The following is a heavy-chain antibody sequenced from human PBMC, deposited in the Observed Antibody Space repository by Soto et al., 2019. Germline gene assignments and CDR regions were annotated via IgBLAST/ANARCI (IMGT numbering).Heavy chain of an antibody. Sequence: GSLRLSCTASGFTFSNFAMNWIRQAPGKGLEWVSVISGTADTTYNADPVKVRFTISRDNSKNMLYLQINSLRAEDTALYYCAKGYCSSKSCSFDYWGQGTRVTSPQ. CDR3: AKGYCSSKSCSFDY. CDR1: GFTFSNFA. CDR2: ISGTADTT. V-gene: IGHV3-23*01. D-gene: IGHD2-2*01. J-gene: IGHJ4*02.